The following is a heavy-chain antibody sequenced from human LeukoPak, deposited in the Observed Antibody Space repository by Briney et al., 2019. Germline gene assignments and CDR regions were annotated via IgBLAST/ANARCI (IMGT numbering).Heavy chain of an antibody. V-gene: IGHV4-39*07. Sequence: SETLSLTCTVSGGSIISGDYYWSWIRQPPGKGLEWIGSIYYSGSTYYNPSLKSRVTISVDTSKNQFSLKLSSVTAADTAVYYCARGGITGKDFDYWGQGTLVTVSS. CDR2: IYYSGST. D-gene: IGHD1-20*01. CDR1: GGSIISGDYY. CDR3: ARGGITGKDFDY. J-gene: IGHJ4*02.